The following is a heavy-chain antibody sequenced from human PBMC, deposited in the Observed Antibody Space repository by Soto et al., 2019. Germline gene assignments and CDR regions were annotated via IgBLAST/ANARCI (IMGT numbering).Heavy chain of an antibody. V-gene: IGHV4-39*01. CDR2: MYNGGIT. Sequence: SETLSLSCTVSGGSIRTSNYSWGWIRQPPGKGLEWIGTMYNGGITYYNPSLKSRVTISADTSKNQFSLRLSPVTAADTAVYYGSSAGRLHPWLLDSYYFEFWGQGSLDIVSS. CDR1: GGSIRTSNYS. CDR3: SSAGRLHPWLLDSYYFEF. J-gene: IGHJ4*02. D-gene: IGHD5-18*01.